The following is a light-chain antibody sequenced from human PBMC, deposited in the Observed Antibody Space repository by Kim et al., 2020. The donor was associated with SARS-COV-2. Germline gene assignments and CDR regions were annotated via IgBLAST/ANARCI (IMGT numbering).Light chain of an antibody. J-gene: IGLJ2*01. Sequence: QSVLTQPPSASGTPGQRVTVSCSGSISNIGSNSVNWYQQLPGSAPKLLIYSTNHRPSGVPERFSGSKSGTSASLAISGLQSEDEADYYCSTWDDSFVIFGGGTQLTVL. CDR2: STN. CDR3: STWDDSFVI. CDR1: ISNIGSNS. V-gene: IGLV1-44*01.